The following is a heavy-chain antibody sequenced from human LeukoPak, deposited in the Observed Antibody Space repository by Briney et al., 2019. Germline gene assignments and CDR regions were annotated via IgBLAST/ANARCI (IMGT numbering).Heavy chain of an antibody. CDR1: GFTVSTNY. CDR3: ARGFRSVTTWGYFDY. Sequence: GGSLRLSCAASGFTVSTNYMSWVRQAPGKGLEWVSLIYSGGGTYYADSVKGRFTISRDNSRNTLSLQMNSLRVDDAAVYYCARGFRSVTTWGYFDYWGQGALVTVSS. CDR2: IYSGGGT. V-gene: IGHV3-66*01. D-gene: IGHD4-17*01. J-gene: IGHJ4*02.